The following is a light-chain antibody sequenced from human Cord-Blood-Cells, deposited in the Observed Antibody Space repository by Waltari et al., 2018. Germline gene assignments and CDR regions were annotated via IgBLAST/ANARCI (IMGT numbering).Light chain of an antibody. CDR3: QQYNNWPRT. J-gene: IGKJ1*01. Sequence: EIVMTQSPATLSLSPGERATLSCRASQSVSSNLAWYQQKPGQAPRPLISGASTRATGSPARFRGSGSGTEFTLTISSLQSEDFAVYYCQQYNNWPRTFGQGTKVEIK. CDR2: GAS. CDR1: QSVSSN. V-gene: IGKV3-15*01.